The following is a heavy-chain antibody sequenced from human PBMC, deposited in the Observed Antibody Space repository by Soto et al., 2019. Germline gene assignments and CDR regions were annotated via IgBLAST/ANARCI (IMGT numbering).Heavy chain of an antibody. D-gene: IGHD2-2*01. CDR1: GGTFSSYA. V-gene: IGHV1-69*13. CDR2: IIPIFGTA. CDR3: ARSRIVVVPAAGYYFDY. Sequence: SVKVSCKASGGTFSSYAISWVRQAPGQGLEWMGGIIPIFGTANYAQKFQGRVTITADESTSTAYIELSSLRSEDTAVYYCARSRIVVVPAAGYYFDYWGQGTLVTVSS. J-gene: IGHJ4*02.